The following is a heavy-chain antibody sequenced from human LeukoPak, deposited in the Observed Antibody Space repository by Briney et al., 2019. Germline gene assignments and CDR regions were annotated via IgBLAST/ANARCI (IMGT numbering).Heavy chain of an antibody. CDR1: GGSISSSSYY. CDR3: ARLGYSGYIDY. D-gene: IGHD5-12*01. V-gene: IGHV4-39*01. Sequence: PSETLSLTCTVSGGSISSSSYYWGWLRQPPGTGLEWIGSIYYSGSTYYNPSLKSRVTISVDTSKNQFSLKLSPVTAADTAVYYCARLGYSGYIDYWGQGTLVTVSS. J-gene: IGHJ4*02. CDR2: IYYSGST.